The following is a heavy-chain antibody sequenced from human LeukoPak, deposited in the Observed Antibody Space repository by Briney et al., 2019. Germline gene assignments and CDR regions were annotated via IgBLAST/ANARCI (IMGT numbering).Heavy chain of an antibody. D-gene: IGHD2-2*01. Sequence: GGSLRLSCAASGFRFSSYAMSWVRQAPGKGLEWVSAISGSGVSTYYADSVKGRFTISRDNAKNSLYLQMNSLRAEDTAVYYCARDTRGESDYWGQGTLVTVSS. V-gene: IGHV3-23*01. CDR2: ISGSGVST. J-gene: IGHJ4*02. CDR1: GFRFSSYA. CDR3: ARDTRGESDY.